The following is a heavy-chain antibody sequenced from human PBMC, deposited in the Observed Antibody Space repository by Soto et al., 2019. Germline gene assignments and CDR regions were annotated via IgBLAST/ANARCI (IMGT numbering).Heavy chain of an antibody. D-gene: IGHD1-26*01. Sequence: EVQLVESGGGLVQPGGSLRLSCAASGFTFSSYWMHWVRQAPGKGLVWVSRINSDGSSTSYADPVKGRFIISRDNAKNTLYLQMNSLRGEDTAVYYCARDGRWLVEDYWGQGTLVTVSS. V-gene: IGHV3-74*01. J-gene: IGHJ4*02. CDR2: INSDGSST. CDR3: ARDGRWLVEDY. CDR1: GFTFSSYW.